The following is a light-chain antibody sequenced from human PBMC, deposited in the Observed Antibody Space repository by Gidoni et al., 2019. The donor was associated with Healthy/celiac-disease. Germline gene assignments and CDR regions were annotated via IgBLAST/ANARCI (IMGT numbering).Light chain of an antibody. V-gene: IGKV3-15*01. CDR3: QQYNNWPLT. Sequence: EILMTQPTATLSVSPGGRATLSCRASPSVSSNLAWYQQKPGQAPRLLIYGASTRATGIPARFSGSGSGTEFTLTISSLQSEDFAVYYCQQYNNWPLTFGGGTKVEIK. J-gene: IGKJ4*01. CDR2: GAS. CDR1: PSVSSN.